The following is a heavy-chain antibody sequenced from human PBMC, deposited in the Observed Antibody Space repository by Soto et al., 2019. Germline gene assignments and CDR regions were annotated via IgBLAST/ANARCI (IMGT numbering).Heavy chain of an antibody. J-gene: IGHJ4*02. CDR3: ASYSVYDCVDY. CDR2: ISYDGSNK. V-gene: IGHV3-30*03. Sequence: QVQLVESGGGVVQPGRSLRLSCAASGFTFSSYGMHWVRQAPGKGLEWVAVISYDGSNKYYADSVKGRFTISRDNSKNTMYLQMNSLRAEDTAVYYCASYSVYDCVDYWGQGTLVTVSS. D-gene: IGHD5-12*01. CDR1: GFTFSSYG.